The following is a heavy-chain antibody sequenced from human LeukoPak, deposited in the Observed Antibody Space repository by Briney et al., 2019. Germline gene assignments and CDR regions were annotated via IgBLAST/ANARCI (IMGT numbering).Heavy chain of an antibody. D-gene: IGHD3-22*01. CDR3: ARDYGSRGCFSA. CDR2: INPSSGGT. Sequence: ASVKVSFKASGYTFTGYFLHWVRQAPGQGLEWMGWINPSSGGTNYAQNFQGRVTMTRDTSISTAYMELSRLRSDDTAVFYCARDYGSRGCFSAWGQGTLVTVSS. V-gene: IGHV1-2*02. CDR1: GYTFTGYF. J-gene: IGHJ5*02.